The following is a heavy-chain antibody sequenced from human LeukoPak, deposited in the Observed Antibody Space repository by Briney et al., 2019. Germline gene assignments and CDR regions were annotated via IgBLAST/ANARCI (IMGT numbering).Heavy chain of an antibody. J-gene: IGHJ6*03. Sequence: SETLSLTCTVSGGSISSYYWSWIRQPPGKGPEWIGYIYYSGSTNYNPSLKSRVTISVDTSKNQFSLKLSSVTAADTAVYYCARAARGSYYYYYMDVWGKGTTVTISS. CDR2: IYYSGST. D-gene: IGHD3-16*01. CDR1: GGSISSYY. V-gene: IGHV4-59*01. CDR3: ARAARGSYYYYYMDV.